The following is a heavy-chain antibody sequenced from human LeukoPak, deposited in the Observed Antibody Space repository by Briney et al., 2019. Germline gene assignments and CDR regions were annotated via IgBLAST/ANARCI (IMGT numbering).Heavy chain of an antibody. V-gene: IGHV4-59*12. CDR1: GGSISSYY. CDR2: IYYSGST. D-gene: IGHD3-22*01. CDR3: ARDKYDSSGHDY. J-gene: IGHJ4*02. Sequence: SETLSLTCTVSGGSISSYYWSWIRQPPGKGLEWIGYIYYSGSTNYNPSLKSRVTISVDRSKNQFSLKLSSVTAADTAVYYCARDKYDSSGHDYWGQGTLVTVSS.